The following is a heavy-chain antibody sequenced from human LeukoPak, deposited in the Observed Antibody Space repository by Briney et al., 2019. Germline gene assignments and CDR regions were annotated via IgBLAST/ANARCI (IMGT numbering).Heavy chain of an antibody. CDR2: IRSKSFGETI. Sequence: GSLSLSCATSGFTFADYAMVWFRQAPGKGLEWLCFIRSKSFGETILYAPSLKGRFTISRDDYKSIAYIQMNSLKAEDTGMYYCTRATDGYPDLDYWGQGTLVTVSS. J-gene: IGHJ4*02. V-gene: IGHV3-49*03. CDR3: TRATDGYPDLDY. D-gene: IGHD5-24*01. CDR1: GFTFADYA.